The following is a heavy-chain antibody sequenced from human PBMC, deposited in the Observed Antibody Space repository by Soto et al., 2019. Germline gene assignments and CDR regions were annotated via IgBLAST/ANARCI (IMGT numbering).Heavy chain of an antibody. CDR1: GYTFTSYD. V-gene: IGHV1-8*01. CDR2: MNPNSGNT. CDR3: ARERTGTTRMDV. J-gene: IGHJ6*02. Sequence: QVQLVQSGAEVKKPGASVKVSCKASGYTFTSYDINWVRQATGQGLEWMGWMNPNSGNTGYAQKFRGRVTMNRNTSISTAYMELSSLRAEDTAVYYCARERTGTTRMDVWGQGTTVTVSS. D-gene: IGHD1-1*01.